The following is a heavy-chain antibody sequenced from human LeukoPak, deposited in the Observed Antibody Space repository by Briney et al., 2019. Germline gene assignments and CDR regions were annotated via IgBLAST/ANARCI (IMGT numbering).Heavy chain of an antibody. CDR3: ARGGGLDI. J-gene: IGHJ6*02. CDR1: GFTFSSFG. CDR2: IWYDGSNK. D-gene: IGHD3-16*01. V-gene: IGHV3-33*03. Sequence: GRSLRLSCAASGFTFSSFGMHWVRQAPGKGLEWVAVIWYDGSNKYYADSVKGRFTISRDNAKNSLYLQMSNLRAEDTAVYFCARGGGLDIWGQGATVTVSS.